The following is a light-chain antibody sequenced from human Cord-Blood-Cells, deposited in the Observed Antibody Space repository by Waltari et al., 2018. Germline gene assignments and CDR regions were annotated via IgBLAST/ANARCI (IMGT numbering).Light chain of an antibody. CDR2: DVS. CDR1: SSDVGGSNY. J-gene: IGLJ1*01. V-gene: IGLV2-14*01. Sequence: QSALTQPASVSGSPGQSITISCTGTSSDVGGSNYVSWYQQHPGKAPKLMIYDVSNRPSGVSNRFSGSKSGNTASLTISGLQAEDEADYYCGSYTSSSTLVFGTGTKVTVL. CDR3: GSYTSSSTLV.